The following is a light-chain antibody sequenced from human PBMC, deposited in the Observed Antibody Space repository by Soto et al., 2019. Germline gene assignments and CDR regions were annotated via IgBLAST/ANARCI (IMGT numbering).Light chain of an antibody. CDR1: QTVNNN. V-gene: IGKV3-15*01. CDR2: GAS. J-gene: IGKJ4*01. CDR3: QQYNNWPLT. Sequence: EIVMTQSPATLSVSPEERATLSCRASQTVNNNLAWYQQKPCQAPRLLIYGASARATCIPARFSGSESGTKFNLTISSLQSEDFAVYYCQQYNNWPLTFGGGTKVEIK.